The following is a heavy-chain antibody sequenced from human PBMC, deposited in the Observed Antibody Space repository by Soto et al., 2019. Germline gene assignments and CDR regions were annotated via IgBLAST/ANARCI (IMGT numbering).Heavy chain of an antibody. Sequence: SGPTLVNPTETLTLTCSVPGFSLTNGRMGVSWIRQPPGKALEWLAHFFSDAERSYSTSMQSRLNMYKDSSGSQVVLTMTNMAPADTATYFCARMDGDYNYYGLDVRGHGIAVTVSS. CDR3: ARMDGDYNYYGLDV. D-gene: IGHD4-17*01. CDR1: GFSLTNGRMG. CDR2: FFSDAER. J-gene: IGHJ6*02. V-gene: IGHV2-26*01.